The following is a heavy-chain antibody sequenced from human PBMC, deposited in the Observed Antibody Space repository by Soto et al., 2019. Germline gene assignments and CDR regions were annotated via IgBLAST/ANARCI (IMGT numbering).Heavy chain of an antibody. V-gene: IGHV3-30*18. CDR2: ISYDGSNK. CDR3: AKDQEEMATITLNWYFDL. Sequence: QVQLVESGGGVVQPGRSLRLSCAASGFTFSSYGMHWVRQAPGKGLEWVAVISYDGSNKYYADSVKGRFTISRDNSKNTLYLQMNSLRAEDTAVYYCAKDQEEMATITLNWYFDLWGRGTLVTVSS. CDR1: GFTFSSYG. J-gene: IGHJ2*01. D-gene: IGHD5-12*01.